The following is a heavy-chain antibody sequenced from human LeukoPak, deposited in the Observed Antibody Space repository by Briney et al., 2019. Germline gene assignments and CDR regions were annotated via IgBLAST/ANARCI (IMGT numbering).Heavy chain of an antibody. J-gene: IGHJ4*02. CDR2: IWYDGSNK. Sequence: GGSLRRSCAASGFTFSSYGMHWVRQAPGKGLEWVAVIWYDGSNKYYADSVKGRFTISRDNSKNTLYPQMNSLRAEDTAVYYCARVRDSSSSGIDYWGQGTLVTVSS. CDR1: GFTFSSYG. CDR3: ARVRDSSSSGIDY. V-gene: IGHV3-33*01. D-gene: IGHD6-6*01.